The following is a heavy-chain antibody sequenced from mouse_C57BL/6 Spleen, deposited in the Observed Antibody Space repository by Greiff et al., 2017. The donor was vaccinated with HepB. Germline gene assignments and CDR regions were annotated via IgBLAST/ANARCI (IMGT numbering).Heavy chain of an antibody. Sequence: VQLKESGAELVKPGASVKLSCTASGFNIKDYYMHWVKQRTEQGLEWIGRIDPEDGETKYAPKFQGKATITADTSSNTAYLQLSSLTSEDTAVYYCAEDYGSSSWFAYWGQGTLVTVSA. D-gene: IGHD1-1*01. CDR3: AEDYGSSSWFAY. CDR2: IDPEDGET. CDR1: GFNIKDYY. V-gene: IGHV14-2*01. J-gene: IGHJ3*01.